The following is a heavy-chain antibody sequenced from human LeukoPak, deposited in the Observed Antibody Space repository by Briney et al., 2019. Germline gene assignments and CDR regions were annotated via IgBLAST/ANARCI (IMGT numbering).Heavy chain of an antibody. Sequence: SETLSLTCTVSGGSISSYYWSWTRQPPGKGLEWIGYIYYSGSTNYNPSLKSRVTISVDTSKNQFSLKLSSVTAADTAVYYCASSLHPRGGGDAFDIWGQGTMVTVSS. V-gene: IGHV4-59*01. CDR3: ASSLHPRGGGDAFDI. CDR1: GGSISSYY. D-gene: IGHD3-10*01. CDR2: IYYSGST. J-gene: IGHJ3*02.